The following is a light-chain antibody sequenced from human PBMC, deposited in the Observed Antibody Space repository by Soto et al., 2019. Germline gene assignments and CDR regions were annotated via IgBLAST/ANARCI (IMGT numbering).Light chain of an antibody. CDR3: AAWDDSLNGLYV. Sequence: QSALTQPPSASGSPGQSVTISCTGSSSDVGGYNYVSWYQQHPGKAPKLMIYEVSQRPSGVPDRFSASKSGNTASLTVSGLQAEYEADYYCAAWDDSLNGLYVFGTGTKLTVL. CDR1: SSDVGGYNY. J-gene: IGLJ1*01. V-gene: IGLV2-8*01. CDR2: EVS.